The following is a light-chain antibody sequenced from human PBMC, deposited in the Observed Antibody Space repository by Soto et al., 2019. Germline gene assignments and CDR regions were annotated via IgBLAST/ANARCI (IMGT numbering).Light chain of an antibody. V-gene: IGKV3-20*01. J-gene: IGKJ1*01. Sequence: EIVLTQSAGTLSLSPGESATLSGRASPSVSSSYLAWYQQKTAQVPRLXXYGASRSATGIPARCSGSGSCTDLTLTISRLETEDFAAYYCQQYGSSPLWTFGQGTKVDI. CDR3: QQYGSSPLWT. CDR1: PSVSSSY. CDR2: GAS.